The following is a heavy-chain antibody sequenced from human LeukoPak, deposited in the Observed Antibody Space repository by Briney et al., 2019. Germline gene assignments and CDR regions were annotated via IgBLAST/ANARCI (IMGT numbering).Heavy chain of an antibody. D-gene: IGHD6-19*01. CDR1: GYTLTELS. J-gene: IGHJ4*02. CDR3: ATIPIDSGWFPGGKYEDY. CDR2: FDPEDGET. Sequence: ASVKVSCKVSGYTLTELSMHWVRQAPGKGLEWMGGFDPEDGETIYAQKFQGRVTMTEDTSTDTAYMELSSLRSEGTAVYYCATIPIDSGWFPGGKYEDYWGQGTLVTVSS. V-gene: IGHV1-24*01.